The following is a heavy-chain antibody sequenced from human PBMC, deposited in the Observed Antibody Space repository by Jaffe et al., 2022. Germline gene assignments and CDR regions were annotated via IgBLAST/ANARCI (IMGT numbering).Heavy chain of an antibody. J-gene: IGHJ6*03. CDR1: GFTFSSYW. CDR2: IKQDGSEK. CDR3: ARDGYLWELPSQIYYYMDV. D-gene: IGHD1-26*01. Sequence: EVQLVESGGGLVQPGGSLRLSCAASGFTFSSYWMSWVRQAPGKGLEWVANIKQDGSEKYYVDSVKGRFTISRDNAKNSLYLQMNSLRAEDTAVYYCARDGYLWELPSQIYYYMDVWGKGTTVTVSS. V-gene: IGHV3-7*01.